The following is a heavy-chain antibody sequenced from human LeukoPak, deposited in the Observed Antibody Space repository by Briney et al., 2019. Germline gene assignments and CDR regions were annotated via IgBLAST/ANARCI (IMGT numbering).Heavy chain of an antibody. D-gene: IGHD3-22*01. J-gene: IGHJ4*02. CDR2: VFGGGGT. CDR1: GLSVSSTF. Sequence: GGSLRLSCAASGLSVSSTFMSWVRQTPGKGLEWVSSVFGGGGTRYADSVMGRFTISRDNSKSTLYLQMNSLRAEDTAVYYRARTYTNNAGYYLYWGQGTLVTVSS. V-gene: IGHV3-53*01. CDR3: ARTYTNNAGYYLY.